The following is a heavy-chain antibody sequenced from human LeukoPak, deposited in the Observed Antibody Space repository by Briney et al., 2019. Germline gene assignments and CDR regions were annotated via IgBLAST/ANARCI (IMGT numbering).Heavy chain of an antibody. Sequence: GASVKVSCKASGCTFSRYAIRGVGQAPRQGLEWMGRMIPSLGRANYAQKFQGRVTITADNSTRTASMELRSLSSEHTAVYYCARHYGSGSPLTWFDPWGQGPLVTVPS. J-gene: IGHJ5*02. V-gene: IGHV1-69*10. CDR1: GCTFSRYA. CDR3: ARHYGSGSPLTWFDP. D-gene: IGHD3-10*01. CDR2: MIPSLGRA.